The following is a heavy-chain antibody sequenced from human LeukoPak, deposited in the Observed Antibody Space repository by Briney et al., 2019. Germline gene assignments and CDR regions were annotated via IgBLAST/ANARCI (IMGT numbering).Heavy chain of an antibody. CDR3: AKDPYYYDSSGYYLPVDY. D-gene: IGHD3-22*01. CDR1: GFTFSSYA. J-gene: IGHJ4*02. Sequence: QPGGSLRLFCAASGFTFSSYAMSWVRQAPGKGLEWVSAISGSGGSTYYADSVKGRFTISRDNSKNTLYLQMNSLRAEDTAVYYCAKDPYYYDSSGYYLPVDYWGQGTLVTVSS. V-gene: IGHV3-23*01. CDR2: ISGSGGST.